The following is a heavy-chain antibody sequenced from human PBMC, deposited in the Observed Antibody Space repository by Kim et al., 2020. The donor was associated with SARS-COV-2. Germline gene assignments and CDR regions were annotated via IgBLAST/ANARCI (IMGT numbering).Heavy chain of an antibody. D-gene: IGHD3-22*01. J-gene: IGHJ5*02. CDR2: MNPHSGNT. V-gene: IGHV1-8*01. Sequence: MNPHSGNTGYAQKFQGRVTMTRNTSISTAYMGLSSLRSEDAAVYYCARGRWSMIVVVIVPHHRYWFDPWGQGTLVTVSS. CDR3: ARGRWSMIVVVIVPHHRYWFDP.